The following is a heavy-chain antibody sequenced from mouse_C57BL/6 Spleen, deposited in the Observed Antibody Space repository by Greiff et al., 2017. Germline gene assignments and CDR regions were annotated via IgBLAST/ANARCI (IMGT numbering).Heavy chain of an antibody. J-gene: IGHJ4*01. CDR3: ARHELRYAMDY. V-gene: IGHV5-9*01. CDR2: ISGGGGNT. Sequence: DVKLVESGGGLVKPGGSLKLSCAASGFTFSSYTMSWVRQTPGKRLEWVATISGGGGNTYYPDSVKGRFTISRDNAKNTLYLQMSSLRSEDTALYYCARHELRYAMDYWGQGTSVTVSS. CDR1: GFTFSSYT.